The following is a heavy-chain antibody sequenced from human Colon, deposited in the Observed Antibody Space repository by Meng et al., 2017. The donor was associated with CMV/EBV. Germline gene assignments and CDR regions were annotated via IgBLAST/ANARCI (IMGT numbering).Heavy chain of an antibody. Sequence: GESLKISCAASGFSVSNKYMSWVRQAPGKGLEWVSVIYSGGNTYYADSVKGRFTISRDNSKNTVYLQMNSLSAEDTAVYYCARETGSITYRYFDYWGQGTLVTVSS. V-gene: IGHV3-53*01. D-gene: IGHD3-16*02. J-gene: IGHJ4*02. CDR3: ARETGSITYRYFDY. CDR1: GFSVSNKY. CDR2: IYSGGNT.